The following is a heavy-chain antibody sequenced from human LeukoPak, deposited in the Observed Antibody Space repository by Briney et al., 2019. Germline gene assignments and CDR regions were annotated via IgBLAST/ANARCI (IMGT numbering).Heavy chain of an antibody. CDR1: GFTFGSYS. D-gene: IGHD3-22*01. CDR3: ARGDSSGYPYYFDY. CDR2: ISSSSRTI. V-gene: IGHV3-48*02. Sequence: GGSLRLSCGASGFTFGSYSMSGVRQAPGEGLEWVSYISSSSRTIYSADSVKGRFTISRDNAQNSLYLQMNSLRDEDTAVYYCARGDSSGYPYYFDYWGQGTLVTVSS. J-gene: IGHJ4*02.